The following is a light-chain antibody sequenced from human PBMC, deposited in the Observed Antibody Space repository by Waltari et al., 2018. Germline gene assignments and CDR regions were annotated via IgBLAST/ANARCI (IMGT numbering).Light chain of an antibody. CDR2: FGS. CDR3: MQALQTPFT. V-gene: IGKV2-28*01. Sequence: DIVMTQSPLSLPVTPGEPASISFRSSQSLLHSNGYNYLDWYLQKPGQSPQLLIYFGSNRASGVPDRFSGSGSGTDFTLKISRVEAEDVGVYYCMQALQTPFTFGPGTKVDIK. J-gene: IGKJ3*01. CDR1: QSLLHSNGYNY.